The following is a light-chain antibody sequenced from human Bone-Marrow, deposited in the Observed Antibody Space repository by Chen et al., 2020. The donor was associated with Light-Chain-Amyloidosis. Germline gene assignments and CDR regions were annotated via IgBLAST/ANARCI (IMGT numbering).Light chain of an antibody. Sequence: SYELPQPPSVSVSPGQTARITCSGDDLPTKYAYWYQQKPGQAPVLVINRATERPSGISDRLSGSSAGTTATLTTSGVQAEDEADYHCQSAESSGTYEVIFGGGTKLTVL. V-gene: IGLV3-25*03. J-gene: IGLJ2*01. CDR1: DLPTKY. CDR3: QSAESSGTYEVI. CDR2: RAT.